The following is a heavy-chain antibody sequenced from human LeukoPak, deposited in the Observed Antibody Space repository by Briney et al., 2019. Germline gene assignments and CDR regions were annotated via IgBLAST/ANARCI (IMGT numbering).Heavy chain of an antibody. CDR1: GFTFSNYN. D-gene: IGHD1-1*01. CDR3: AKEGTTGTALEY. Sequence: SGGSLRLSCAASGFTFSNYNMNWVRQAPGKGLEWVSYIGGSRSVIYYADSVKGRFTISRDNAKNSLYLQMNSLRAEDTAVYYCAKEGTTGTALEYWGQGTLVTVSS. J-gene: IGHJ4*02. V-gene: IGHV3-48*04. CDR2: IGGSRSVI.